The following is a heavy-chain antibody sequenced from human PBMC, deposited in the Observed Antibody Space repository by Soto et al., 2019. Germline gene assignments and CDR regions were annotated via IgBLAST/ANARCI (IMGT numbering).Heavy chain of an antibody. CDR2: IIPIFGTA. V-gene: IGHV1-69*06. CDR3: ARGGTDIVVVPATDPTNYYYYYGMDV. D-gene: IGHD2-2*01. CDR1: GGTFSRNA. Sequence: GASVKVSCKASGGTFSRNAISWVRQAPGKGLEWMGGIIPIFGTANYAQKFQGRVTITADKSTSTAYMDLSSLRSEDTAVYYCARGGTDIVVVPATDPTNYYYYYGMDVWGQGTTVTVS. J-gene: IGHJ6*02.